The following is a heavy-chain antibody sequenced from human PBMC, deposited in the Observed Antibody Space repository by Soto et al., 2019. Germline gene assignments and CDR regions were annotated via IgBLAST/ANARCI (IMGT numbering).Heavy chain of an antibody. V-gene: IGHV3-23*01. J-gene: IGHJ4*02. CDR1: GFSFSSYA. Sequence: GGSLRLSCAASGFSFSSYAMTWVRQAPGKGLEWVSTISTSDGNTYYADSVKGRLTVSRDNSKNTLYLQMSSLRAEDTAVYYCVKGGGDYYYDYFDYWGQGTLVTVSS. CDR3: VKGGGDYYYDYFDY. D-gene: IGHD3-22*01. CDR2: ISTSDGNT.